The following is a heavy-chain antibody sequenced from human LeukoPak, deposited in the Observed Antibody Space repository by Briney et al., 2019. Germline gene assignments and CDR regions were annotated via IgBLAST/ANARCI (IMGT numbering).Heavy chain of an antibody. V-gene: IGHV3-7*01. Sequence: GSLRLSCAASGFTFSSYWMSWVRQAPGKGLEWVANIKQDGSEKYYVDSVKGRFTISRDNAKNSLYLQMNSLRAEDTAVYYCARRVHYYYDSASSPYYFDYWGQGTLVTVSS. CDR2: IKQDGSEK. CDR1: GFTFSSYW. D-gene: IGHD3-22*01. CDR3: ARRVHYYYDSASSPYYFDY. J-gene: IGHJ4*02.